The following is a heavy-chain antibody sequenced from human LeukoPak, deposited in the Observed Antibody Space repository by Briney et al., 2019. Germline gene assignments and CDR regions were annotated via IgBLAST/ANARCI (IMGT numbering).Heavy chain of an antibody. CDR2: IYYSGST. J-gene: IGHJ4*02. Sequence: SGTLSLTCTVSGGSISSSSYYWGWIRQPPGKGLEWIGSIYYSGSTYYNSSLKSRVTISVDTSKNQFSLKLSSVTAADTAVYYCARRFPAHYFDYWGQGTLVTVSS. V-gene: IGHV4-39*01. CDR3: ARRFPAHYFDY. D-gene: IGHD6-25*01. CDR1: GGSISSSSYY.